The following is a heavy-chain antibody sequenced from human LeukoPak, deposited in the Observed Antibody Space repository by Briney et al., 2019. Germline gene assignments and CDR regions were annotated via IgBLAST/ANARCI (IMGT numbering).Heavy chain of an antibody. CDR1: GGSISGLSYY. CDR2: LYYSGSI. D-gene: IGHD6-19*01. CDR3: VGFLDSGWYKWWFDP. Sequence: PSETLSLTCTVSGGSISGLSYYWGWIRQPPGTGLEWIGSLYYSGSIHYNPSLKSRITISAYTSKNQFSLNLNSVTAADTAVYYCVGFLDSGWYKWWFDPWGQGTLVTVSS. V-gene: IGHV4-39*07. J-gene: IGHJ5*02.